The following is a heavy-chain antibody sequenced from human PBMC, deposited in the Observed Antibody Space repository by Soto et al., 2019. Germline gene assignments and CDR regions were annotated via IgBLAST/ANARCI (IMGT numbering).Heavy chain of an antibody. V-gene: IGHV4-39*01. Sequence: SETLSLTCTVSGGSISSSSYYWGWIRQPPGKGLEWIGSIYYSGSTYYNPSLKSRVTISVDTSKNQFSLKLSSVTAADTAVYYCARQHDFWSGYYPYYYYYGMDVWGQGTTVTVSS. J-gene: IGHJ6*02. CDR2: IYYSGST. CDR1: GGSISSSSYY. CDR3: ARQHDFWSGYYPYYYYYGMDV. D-gene: IGHD3-3*01.